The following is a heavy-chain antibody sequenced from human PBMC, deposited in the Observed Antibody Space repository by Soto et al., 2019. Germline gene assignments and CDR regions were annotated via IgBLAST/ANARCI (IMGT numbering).Heavy chain of an antibody. Sequence: TSETLSLTCAVYGGSFSGYYWSWIRQPPGRGLEWIGEINHSKSNNYNPSHKSRVTITVNTSKNQFTQKMSSVTAADTAVYYCARGRIQLWYPFDYWGQGTLVTVS. V-gene: IGHV4-34*01. CDR3: ARGRIQLWYPFDY. J-gene: IGHJ4*02. CDR2: INHSKSN. D-gene: IGHD5-18*01. CDR1: GGSFSGYY.